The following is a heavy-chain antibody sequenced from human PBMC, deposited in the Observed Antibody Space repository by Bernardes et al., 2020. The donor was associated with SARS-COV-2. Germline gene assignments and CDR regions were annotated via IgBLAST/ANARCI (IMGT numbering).Heavy chain of an antibody. V-gene: IGHV5-51*01. Sequence: GESLKISCKGSGYSFTSYWIGWVRQMPGKGLEWMGIIYPGDSDTRYSPSFQGQVTISADKSISTAYLQWSSLKASDTAMYYCARGVDSDVLMVYAIGNWFDPWGQGTLVTVSS. CDR1: GYSFTSYW. CDR2: IYPGDSDT. CDR3: ARGVDSDVLMVYAIGNWFDP. D-gene: IGHD2-8*01. J-gene: IGHJ5*02.